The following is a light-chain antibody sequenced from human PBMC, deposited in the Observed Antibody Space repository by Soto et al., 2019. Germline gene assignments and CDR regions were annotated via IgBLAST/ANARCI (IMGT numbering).Light chain of an antibody. CDR2: DAS. J-gene: IGKJ1*01. V-gene: IGKV3-20*01. Sequence: IVMTQYPATLSVSPGERATLSWRASQSVSSNLAWYQQKPGQAPRLLIYDASSRATGIPDRFSGSGSGTDFTLTISRLEPEDFAVYYCQQYGGSPRTFGQGTKVDIK. CDR3: QQYGGSPRT. CDR1: QSVSSN.